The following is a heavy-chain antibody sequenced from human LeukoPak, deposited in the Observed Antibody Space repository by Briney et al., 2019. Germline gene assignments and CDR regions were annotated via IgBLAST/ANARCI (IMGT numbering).Heavy chain of an antibody. J-gene: IGHJ4*02. CDR3: AKDGWIQLWALDY. Sequence: PGGSLRLSCAASGFTFSSYGMHWVRQAPGKGLEWVAFIRYDGSNKYYADSVKGRFTISRDNSKNTLYLQMNSLRAEDTAVYYCAKDGWIQLWALDYWGQGTLVTVSS. CDR1: GFTFSSYG. CDR2: IRYDGSNK. D-gene: IGHD5-18*01. V-gene: IGHV3-30*02.